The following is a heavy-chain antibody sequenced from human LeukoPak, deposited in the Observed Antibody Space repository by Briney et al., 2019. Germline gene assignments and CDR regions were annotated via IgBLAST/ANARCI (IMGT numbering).Heavy chain of an antibody. Sequence: ASVKVSCKASGGTFSSYAISWVRQAPGQGLEWMGGIIPIFGTANYAQKFQGRVTITADESTSTAYMELSSLRSEDTAVYYCAKRCSSSWSCFDYWGQGTPVTVSS. CDR1: GGTFSSYA. J-gene: IGHJ4*02. V-gene: IGHV1-69*13. D-gene: IGHD6-13*01. CDR2: IIPIFGTA. CDR3: AKRCSSSWSCFDY.